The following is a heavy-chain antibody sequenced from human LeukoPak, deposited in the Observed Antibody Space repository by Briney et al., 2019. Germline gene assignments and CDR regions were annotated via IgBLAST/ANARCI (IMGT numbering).Heavy chain of an antibody. D-gene: IGHD4-17*01. CDR3: ASSYGDYLEHQFDY. V-gene: IGHV3-48*01. CDR2: ISSSRRTI. J-gene: IGHJ4*02. Sequence: GGSLRLSCAASGLTFSSYSMNWVRQAPGKGLEWVSYISSSRRTIYYADSVKGRFTISRDNAKNSLYLQMNTLRAEDTAVYYCASSYGDYLEHQFDYWGQGALVTVSS. CDR1: GLTFSSYS.